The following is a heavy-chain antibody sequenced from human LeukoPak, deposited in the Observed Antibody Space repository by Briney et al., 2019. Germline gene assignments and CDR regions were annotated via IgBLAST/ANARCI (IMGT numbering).Heavy chain of an antibody. Sequence: PSETLSLTCTVSGGSISSSSYYWGWIRQPPGKGLEWIGSIYYSGSTYYNPSLKSRVTISVDTSKNQFSLKLSSVTAADTAVYYCARATRSWLQLDYWGQGTLVIVSS. CDR1: GGSISSSSYY. J-gene: IGHJ4*02. CDR3: ARATRSWLQLDY. D-gene: IGHD5-24*01. V-gene: IGHV4-39*01. CDR2: IYYSGST.